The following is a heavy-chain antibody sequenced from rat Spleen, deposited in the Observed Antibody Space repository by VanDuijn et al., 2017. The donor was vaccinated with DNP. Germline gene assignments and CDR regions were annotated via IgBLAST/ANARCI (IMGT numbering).Heavy chain of an antibody. CDR1: GFTFSDYN. V-gene: IGHV5-7*01. CDR3: TTDFERGY. D-gene: IGHD1-11*01. Sequence: EVQLVESGGGLVQPGRSLKLSCVASGFTFSDYNMAWVRQAPKKGLEWVASISFGDNSTYYRDSVKGRFTISRDNTRSTLYLQMDSLRSEDTATYYCTTDFERGYWGQGVMVTVSS. J-gene: IGHJ2*01. CDR2: ISFGDNST.